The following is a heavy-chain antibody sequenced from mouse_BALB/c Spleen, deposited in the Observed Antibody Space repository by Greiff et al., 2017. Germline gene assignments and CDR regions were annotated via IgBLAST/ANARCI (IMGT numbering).Heavy chain of an antibody. Sequence: EVQLVESGGGLVQPGGSLNLSCAASGFDFSRYWMSWARQAPGKGQEWIGEINPGSSTINYTPSLKDKFIISRDNAKNTLYLQMSKVRSEDTALYYCARLEEVPSWVAYWGQGTLVTVSA. CDR2: INPGSSTI. V-gene: IGHV4-2*02. CDR3: ARLEEVPSWVAY. J-gene: IGHJ3*01. D-gene: IGHD2-14*01. CDR1: GFDFSRYW.